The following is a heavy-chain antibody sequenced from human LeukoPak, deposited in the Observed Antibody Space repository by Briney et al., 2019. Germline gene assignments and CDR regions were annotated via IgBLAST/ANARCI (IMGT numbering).Heavy chain of an antibody. CDR1: GFTFSSYG. D-gene: IGHD3-10*01. CDR3: AKDQGSGSGYYSWGYFDY. J-gene: IGHJ4*02. CDR2: ISGSGGST. Sequence: GGSLRLSCAASGFTFSSYGMSWVRQAPGKGLEWVSAISGSGGSTYYADSVKGRFTISRDNSKNIMYLQMNSLRAEDTAVYYCAKDQGSGSGYYSWGYFDYWGQGTLVTVSS. V-gene: IGHV3-23*01.